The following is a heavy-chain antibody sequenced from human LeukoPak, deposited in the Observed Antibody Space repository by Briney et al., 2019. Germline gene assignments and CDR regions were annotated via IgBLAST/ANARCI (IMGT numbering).Heavy chain of an antibody. CDR3: TTDRWYSADH. J-gene: IGHJ5*02. D-gene: IGHD2-15*01. Sequence: GGSLRLSCAASGFIFSQYSINWVRQAPGKGLEWVAIIEKNGSGKNYVDSVKGRFIISRDNAKNSLFLQMDSLKVEDAAIYYCTTDRWYSADHWGQGTLVTVSS. V-gene: IGHV3-7*03. CDR2: IEKNGSGK. CDR1: GFIFSQYS.